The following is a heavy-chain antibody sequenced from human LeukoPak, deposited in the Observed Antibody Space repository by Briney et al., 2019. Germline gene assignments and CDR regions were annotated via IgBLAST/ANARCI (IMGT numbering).Heavy chain of an antibody. D-gene: IGHD3-22*01. J-gene: IGHJ1*01. CDR2: IWYDGSNK. Sequence: GRSLRLSCAASGFTFSSYGMHWVRQAPGKGLEWVAVIWYDGSNKYYADSVKGRFTISRDNSKNTLYLQMNSLRAEDTAVYYCAKAVTTKIVVVSGYFQHWGQGTLVTVSS. CDR3: AKAVTTKIVVVSGYFQH. V-gene: IGHV3-33*06. CDR1: GFTFSSYG.